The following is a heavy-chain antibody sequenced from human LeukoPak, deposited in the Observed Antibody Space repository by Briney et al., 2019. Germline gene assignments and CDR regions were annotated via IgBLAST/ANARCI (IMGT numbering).Heavy chain of an antibody. D-gene: IGHD5-24*01. V-gene: IGHV4-59*01. CDR2: IYYSGST. CDR3: ARDTYNDAFDI. CDR1: GGSFSGYY. Sequence: SETLSLTCAVYGGSFSGYYWSWIRQPPGKGLEWIGYIYYSGSTNYNPSLKSRVTISVDTSKNQFSLKLSSVTAADKAVYYCARDTYNDAFDIWGQGTMVTVSS. J-gene: IGHJ3*02.